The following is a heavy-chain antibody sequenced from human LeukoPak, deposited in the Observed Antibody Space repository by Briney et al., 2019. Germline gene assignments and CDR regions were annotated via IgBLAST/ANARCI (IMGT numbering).Heavy chain of an antibody. J-gene: IGHJ4*02. CDR2: IYYTRIP. CDR1: GGSISSYY. V-gene: IGHV4-59*01. D-gene: IGHD3-10*01. Sequence: SETLSLTCTVSGGSISSYYWSWIRQPPGKGLEWIGHIYYTRIPNYNPSLKSRVTISLAMSKNQFSLNLRSVIAADTAMYYCVRESSSRSNYYFDCCGEGTLVTVSS. CDR3: VRESSSRSNYYFDC.